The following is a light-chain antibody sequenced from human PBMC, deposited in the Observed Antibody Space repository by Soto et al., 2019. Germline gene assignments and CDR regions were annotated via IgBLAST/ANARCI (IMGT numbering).Light chain of an antibody. CDR2: GAS. V-gene: IGKV3-20*01. CDR3: HQYGLSPRHP. J-gene: IGKJ2*01. Sequence: EIVLTQSPGTLSLSPGDRATLSCRASQSVNSNYLAWYQQKPGQAPRLLIYGASSRATGVPNRFSGSGSGTDFTLTIISLEPEDYAVYYCHQYGLSPRHPFGQGTKLEIK. CDR1: QSVNSNY.